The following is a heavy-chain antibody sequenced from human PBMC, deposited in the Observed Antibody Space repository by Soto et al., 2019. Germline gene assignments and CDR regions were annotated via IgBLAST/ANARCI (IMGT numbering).Heavy chain of an antibody. CDR2: IHSTRSP. J-gene: IGHJ6*02. CDR1: GDSVSKYY. Sequence: SETLSLTCTVSGDSVSKYYWNWIRQPAGKGLEWIGRIHSTRSPNYNPSLKSRVTMSVDTSKNQFSLKLNLTSVTAADTAVYYCASSSLYGMDVWGQGTTVTVSS. CDR3: ASSSLYGMDV. V-gene: IGHV4-4*07.